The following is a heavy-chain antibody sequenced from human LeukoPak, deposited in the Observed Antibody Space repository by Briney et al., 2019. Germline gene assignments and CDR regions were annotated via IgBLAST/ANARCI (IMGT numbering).Heavy chain of an antibody. Sequence: SETLSLTCTVSSYSISSGYYWGWIRQTPGKGLEWIGSIYHSGITSYNPSLKSRVTISVDTSKNQFSLQLNSVTPEDTAVYYCARVSASYPPDYWGQGTLVTVSS. J-gene: IGHJ4*02. CDR3: ARVSASYPPDY. CDR1: SYSISSGYY. CDR2: IYHSGIT. D-gene: IGHD3-10*01. V-gene: IGHV4-38-2*02.